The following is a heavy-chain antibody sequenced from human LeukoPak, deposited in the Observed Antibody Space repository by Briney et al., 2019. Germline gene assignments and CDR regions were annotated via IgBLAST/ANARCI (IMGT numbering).Heavy chain of an antibody. CDR1: GGAFSGYY. D-gene: IGHD6-25*01. V-gene: IGHV4-34*01. CDR2: INHVGTT. J-gene: IGHJ4*02. Sequence: SETLSLTSAVYGGAFSGYYWSWIRQPPGKGLEWIGEINHVGTTNYNPSLKSRLTISVDTSKNQFSLKLNSVTAADTAVYYCARGRTEGGDFDYWGQGTLVTVSS. CDR3: ARGRTEGGDFDY.